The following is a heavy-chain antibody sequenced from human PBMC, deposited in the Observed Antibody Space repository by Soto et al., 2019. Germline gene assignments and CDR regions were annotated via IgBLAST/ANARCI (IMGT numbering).Heavy chain of an antibody. CDR2: IIPNGDNT. Sequence: SVKVSCKTSGGTFSSYAISWVRQAPGQGLEWMGWIIPNGDNTAYAQKFQGRVTITADESTSTAYMELSSLRSEDTAVYYCASTDYYDSSGYYFYYFDYWGQGTLVTVSS. CDR3: ASTDYYDSSGYYFYYFDY. J-gene: IGHJ4*02. CDR1: GGTFSSYA. D-gene: IGHD3-22*01. V-gene: IGHV1-69*13.